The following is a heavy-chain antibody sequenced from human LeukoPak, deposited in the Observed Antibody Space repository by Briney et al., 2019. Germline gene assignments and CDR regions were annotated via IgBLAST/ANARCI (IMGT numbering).Heavy chain of an antibody. D-gene: IGHD4-23*01. Sequence: GGSLRLSCAASGFTFSSYGMHWVCQAPGKGLEWVAFIRYDGSNKYYADSVKGRFTISRDNSKNTLYLQMNSLRAEDTDVYYCVKRYGGHSLEDYWGQGTLVTVSS. CDR1: GFTFSSYG. CDR2: IRYDGSNK. CDR3: VKRYGGHSLEDY. J-gene: IGHJ4*02. V-gene: IGHV3-30*02.